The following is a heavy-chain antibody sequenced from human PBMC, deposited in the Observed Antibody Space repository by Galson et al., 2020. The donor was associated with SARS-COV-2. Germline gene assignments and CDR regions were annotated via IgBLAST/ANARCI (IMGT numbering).Heavy chain of an antibody. D-gene: IGHD3-16*01. CDR2: ISHDAAYR. Sequence: GGSLRLSCAATGFTFSSYAMHWVRQAPGKGLEWVALISHDAAYRFYADSVKGRFTISRDNSKNMQYLQMDSLRAEDTAVYFCASARGTYYYYDMDVWGQGTTVTVSS. J-gene: IGHJ6*02. V-gene: IGHV3-30*04. CDR3: ASARGTYYYYDMDV. CDR1: GFTFSSYA.